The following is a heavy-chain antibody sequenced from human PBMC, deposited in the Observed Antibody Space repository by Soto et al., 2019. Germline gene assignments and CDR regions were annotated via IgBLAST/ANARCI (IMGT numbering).Heavy chain of an antibody. V-gene: IGHV3-21*05. CDR2: ISIGSSYI. CDR3: ARGGSGYRPTPPPY. D-gene: IGHD5-18*01. Sequence: GSLRLSCEASGFTFRNYKMNWVRQAPGKGLEWVSQISIGSSYIYYADSVKGRFTISRDNAKNSLYLQMNSLRAEDTAVYYCARGGSGYRPTPPPYWGQGTLVTVSS. CDR1: GFTFRNYK. J-gene: IGHJ4*02.